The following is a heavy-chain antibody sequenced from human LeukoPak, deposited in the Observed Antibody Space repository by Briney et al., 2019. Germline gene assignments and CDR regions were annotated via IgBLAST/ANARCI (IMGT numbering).Heavy chain of an antibody. CDR3: ASSEVWWLNFDS. CDR2: IGSSGSTI. Sequence: GGSLRLSCAASGFTFSNYWMNWVRQAPGKGLEWVAHIGSSGSTIYYADSVKGRFTISRDNAKNSMYLQMNSLRAEDTAVYYCASSEVWWLNFDSWGQGTLVTVSS. V-gene: IGHV3-48*04. J-gene: IGHJ4*02. D-gene: IGHD5-12*01. CDR1: GFTFSNYW.